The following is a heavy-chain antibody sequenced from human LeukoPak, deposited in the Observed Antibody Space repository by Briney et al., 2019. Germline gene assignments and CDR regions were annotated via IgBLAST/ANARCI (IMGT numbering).Heavy chain of an antibody. CDR1: GFSLSTSGVG. CDR2: IYWDDDK. CDR3: AHWGRYDYGDKYYFDY. Sequence: SGPTLVKPTQTLTLTCTFSGFSLSTSGVGVGWIRQPPGKALEWLALIYWDDDKRYSPSLKSRLTITKDTSKNQVVLTMTNMDPVDTVTYYCAHWGRYDYGDKYYFDYWGQGTLVTVSS. J-gene: IGHJ4*02. D-gene: IGHD4-17*01. V-gene: IGHV2-5*02.